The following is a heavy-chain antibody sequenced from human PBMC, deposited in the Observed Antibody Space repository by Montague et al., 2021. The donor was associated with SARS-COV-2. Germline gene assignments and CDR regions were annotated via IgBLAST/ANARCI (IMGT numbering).Heavy chain of an antibody. CDR2: INHSGNT. CDR3: ARVRYYGSGTSLGMDV. J-gene: IGHJ6*02. Sequence: SETLSLTCTVSGASISSRSYYWGWIRQPPGKGLEWIGEINHSGNTNYNPSLKSRVTISVDTSKNQFSLKLSSVTAADTAVYYCARVRYYGSGTSLGMDVWGQGTTVTVSS. D-gene: IGHD3-10*01. CDR1: GASISSRSYY. V-gene: IGHV4-39*07.